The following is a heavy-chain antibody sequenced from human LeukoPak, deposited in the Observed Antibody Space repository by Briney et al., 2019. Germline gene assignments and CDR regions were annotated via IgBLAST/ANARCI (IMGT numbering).Heavy chain of an antibody. J-gene: IGHJ5*02. V-gene: IGHV1-2*02. D-gene: IGHD6-6*01. CDR3: ARKGAEYSRSPLLNAWFDP. CDR2: IHPGTGDT. CDR1: GYNFTGYH. Sequence: ASVKVSCKTSGYNFTGYHIHWVRQAPGQGLEWMGWIHPGTGDTRYTRKFQGRVTMTRDTSINTAYLELGGLKSNDTAVYYCARKGAEYSRSPLLNAWFDPWGQGTLITVSS.